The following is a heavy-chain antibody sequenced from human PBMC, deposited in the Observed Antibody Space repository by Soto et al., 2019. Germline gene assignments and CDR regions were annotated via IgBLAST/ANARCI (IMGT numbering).Heavy chain of an antibody. J-gene: IGHJ4*02. D-gene: IGHD4-17*01. V-gene: IGHV3-30-3*01. CDR2: ISYDGSNK. CDR1: GFTFSSYA. CDR3: ARSNYGDYAPYYFDY. Sequence: QVPLVESGGGVVQPGRSLRLSCAASGFTFSSYAMHWVRQAPGKGLEWVAVISYDGSNKYYADSVKGRFTISRDNSKNTLYLQMNSLRAEDTAVYYCARSNYGDYAPYYFDYWGQGTLVTVSS.